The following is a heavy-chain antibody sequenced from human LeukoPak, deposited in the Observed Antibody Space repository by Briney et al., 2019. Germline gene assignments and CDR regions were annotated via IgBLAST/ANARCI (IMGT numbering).Heavy chain of an antibody. Sequence: GGSLRLSCAASGFTFDDYAMHWVRQAPGKGLEWVSGISWNSGSIGYADSVKGRFTISRDSAKNSLYLQMNSLRAEDTALYYCAKDMDPYYYDSSGYYYVWDYWGQGTLVTVSS. CDR1: GFTFDDYA. CDR3: AKDMDPYYYDSSGYYYVWDY. J-gene: IGHJ4*02. D-gene: IGHD3-22*01. V-gene: IGHV3-9*01. CDR2: ISWNSGSI.